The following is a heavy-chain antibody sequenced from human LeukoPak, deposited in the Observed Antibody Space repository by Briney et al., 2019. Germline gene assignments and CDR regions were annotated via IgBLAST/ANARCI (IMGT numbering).Heavy chain of an antibody. J-gene: IGHJ4*02. D-gene: IGHD4-17*01. V-gene: IGHV3-30-3*01. Sequence: GGSLRLSCAASGFSFISYALHWVRQAPGKGLEWVAVISYDGSNKFYADSVKGRFTVSRDNSKNTLYLQTNSLRAEDTAVYYCAREGDYGDPMGAPPFGYWGQGTLVTVSS. CDR3: AREGDYGDPMGAPPFGY. CDR2: ISYDGSNK. CDR1: GFSFISYA.